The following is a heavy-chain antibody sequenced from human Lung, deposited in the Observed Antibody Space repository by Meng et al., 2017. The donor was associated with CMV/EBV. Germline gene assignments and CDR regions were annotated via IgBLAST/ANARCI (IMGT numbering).Heavy chain of an antibody. Sequence: GEXXKISCAASGFTFSSYSMNWVRQAPGKGLEWVSYIRSSSSTIYYADSVKGRFTISRDNAKNSLYLQMNSLRAEDTAVYYCARGSPHWNYPPDYYGMDVWGQGXTVTVSS. J-gene: IGHJ6*02. D-gene: IGHD1-7*01. CDR3: ARGSPHWNYPPDYYGMDV. CDR2: IRSSSSTI. V-gene: IGHV3-48*04. CDR1: GFTFSSYS.